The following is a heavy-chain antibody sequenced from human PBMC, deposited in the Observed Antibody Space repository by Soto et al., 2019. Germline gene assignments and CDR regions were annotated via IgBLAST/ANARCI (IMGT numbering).Heavy chain of an antibody. Sequence: SVKVSCKASGGTFSSYAISWVRQAPGQGLEWMGGIIPIFGTANYAQKFQGRVTITADKSTSTAYMELSSLRSEDTAVYYCASDINQYYDFWSGYYASFGYWGQGTLVTVSS. CDR2: IIPIFGTA. CDR3: ASDINQYYDFWSGYYASFGY. V-gene: IGHV1-69*06. D-gene: IGHD3-3*01. J-gene: IGHJ4*02. CDR1: GGTFSSYA.